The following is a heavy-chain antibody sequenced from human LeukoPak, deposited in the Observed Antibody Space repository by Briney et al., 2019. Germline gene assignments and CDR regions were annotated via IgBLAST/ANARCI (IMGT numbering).Heavy chain of an antibody. J-gene: IGHJ4*02. Sequence: SETLSLTCAVYGGSFSGYYWSWIRQPPGKGLEWIGEINHSGSANYNPSLKSRVTISVDTSKNQFSLKLSSVTAADTAVYYCARGDRPDFWSGYYFDYWGQGTLVTVSS. D-gene: IGHD3-3*01. CDR3: ARGDRPDFWSGYYFDY. CDR2: INHSGSA. CDR1: GGSFSGYY. V-gene: IGHV4-34*01.